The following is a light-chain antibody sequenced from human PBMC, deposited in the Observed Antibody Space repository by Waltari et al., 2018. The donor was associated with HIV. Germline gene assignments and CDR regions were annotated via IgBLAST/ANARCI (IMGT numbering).Light chain of an antibody. CDR3: QSYDSTLSGHVI. Sequence: QSVLTQPPSVSGAPGQRVTLSCTGSRSTIGAGYDVHWSQQLPGKAPKLHIYDNRQRPSVVPARFSDAKSGTSAALAITGLQAEDEADYYCQSYDSTLSGHVIFGTGTKLT. J-gene: IGLJ2*01. CDR1: RSTIGAGYD. V-gene: IGLV1-40*01. CDR2: DNR.